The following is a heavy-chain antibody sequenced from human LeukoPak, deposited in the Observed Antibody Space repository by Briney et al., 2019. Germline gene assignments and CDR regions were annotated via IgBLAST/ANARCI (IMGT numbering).Heavy chain of an antibody. CDR3: ARGLRGAVSYFVPYYGMDV. D-gene: IGHD3-10*01. CDR1: GYTFISYG. CDR2: ISGNNGNT. J-gene: IGHJ6*04. V-gene: IGHV1-18*01. Sequence: GASVKVSCKASGYTFISYGINWVRQAPGQGLEWMGWISGNNGNTNYAQNLQGRVTMTRDTSTSTAYMELRSLRSDDTAVYYCARGLRGAVSYFVPYYGMDVWGEGTTVTVSS.